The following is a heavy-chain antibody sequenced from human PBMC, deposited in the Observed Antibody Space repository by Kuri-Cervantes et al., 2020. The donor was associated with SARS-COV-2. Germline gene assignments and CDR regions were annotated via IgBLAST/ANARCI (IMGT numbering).Heavy chain of an antibody. CDR3: ARGGQYYDFWSGYPTDYYYYYMDV. CDR1: GYTLTELS. V-gene: IGHV1-24*01. CDR2: FDPEDGET. J-gene: IGHJ6*03. Sequence: ASVKVSCKASGYTLTELSMHWVRQAPGKGLEWMGGFDPEDGETIYAQKFQGRVTMTEDTFTDTAYMELSSLRSEDTAVYYCARGGQYYDFWSGYPTDYYYYYMDVWGKGTTVTISS. D-gene: IGHD3-3*01.